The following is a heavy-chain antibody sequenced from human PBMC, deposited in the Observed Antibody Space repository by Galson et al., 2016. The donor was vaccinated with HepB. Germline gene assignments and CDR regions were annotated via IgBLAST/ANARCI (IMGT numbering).Heavy chain of an antibody. Sequence: SETLSLTCTVSGGSISSSSYYWGWIRQPPGKGLEWIGSIYYSGNTYYNPSLKSRVTMSVDTSKNQFSLKLSSVTAADTAVYYCVRGGASGYWWRYYYGTDVWGQGTTVTVSS. J-gene: IGHJ6*02. CDR1: GGSISSSSYY. V-gene: IGHV4-39*01. CDR2: IYYSGNT. D-gene: IGHD2-8*02. CDR3: VRGGASGYWWRYYYGTDV.